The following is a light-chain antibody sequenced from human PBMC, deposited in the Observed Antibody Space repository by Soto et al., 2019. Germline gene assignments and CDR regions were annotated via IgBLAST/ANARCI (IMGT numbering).Light chain of an antibody. J-gene: IGKJ5*01. CDR1: QDVGSL. CDR3: HQRRSWPIN. Sequence: EVVLTQSPATLSLSAGERDSLSCRASQDVGSLIAWYQQKPGQPPRLLIYDASNRATGIPARFSGSGSGTDFVLTISSLEPEDLAVYYCHQRRSWPINFGQGTRLEMK. V-gene: IGKV3-11*01. CDR2: DAS.